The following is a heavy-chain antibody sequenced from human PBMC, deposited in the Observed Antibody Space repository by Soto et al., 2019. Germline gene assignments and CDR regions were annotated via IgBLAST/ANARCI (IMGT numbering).Heavy chain of an antibody. CDR2: INAGNGNT. D-gene: IGHD3-10*01. CDR3: ARGVDLLLWFGELLSAAFYFDY. CDR1: GYTFTSYA. V-gene: IGHV1-3*01. Sequence: ASVKVSCKASGYTFTSYAMNWVRQAPGQRLEWMGWINAGNGNTKYSQKFQGRVTITRDTSASTAYMELSSLRSEDTAVYYCARGVDLLLWFGELLSAAFYFDYWGQG. J-gene: IGHJ4*02.